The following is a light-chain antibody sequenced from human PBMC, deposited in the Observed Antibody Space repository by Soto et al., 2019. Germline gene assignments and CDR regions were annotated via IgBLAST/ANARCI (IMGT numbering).Light chain of an antibody. CDR3: QQYDKWPPFT. CDR1: QSISSN. J-gene: IGKJ3*01. Sequence: EIILTQSPATLSVSPGERATLSCRASQSISSNLAWYQQKPGQIPRLLIYGASRRAAGIPARFSGSGSGTEFTLTISSLQSEDFAVYYCQQYDKWPPFTFGPGTKVDIK. V-gene: IGKV3-15*01. CDR2: GAS.